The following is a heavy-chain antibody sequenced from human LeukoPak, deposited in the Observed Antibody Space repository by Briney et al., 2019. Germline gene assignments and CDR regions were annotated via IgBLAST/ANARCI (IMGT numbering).Heavy chain of an antibody. V-gene: IGHV3-74*01. Sequence: GGSLRLSCAASGFTFITYWMHWVRQAPGKGLVWVSRINSDGSNTRNADSVKGRFTISRDNAKNTLYLQMNSLRAEDTAVDYCARERRLYCSSTSCYEDFDYWGQGTLVTVSS. CDR3: ARERRLYCSSTSCYEDFDY. J-gene: IGHJ4*02. D-gene: IGHD2-2*01. CDR1: GFTFITYW. CDR2: INSDGSNT.